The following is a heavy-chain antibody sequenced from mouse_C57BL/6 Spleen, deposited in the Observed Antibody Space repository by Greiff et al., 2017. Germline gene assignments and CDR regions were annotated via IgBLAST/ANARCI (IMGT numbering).Heavy chain of an antibody. Sequence: VQLQQSVAELVKPGASVKISCKASGYAFSSYWMNWVQQRPGKGLEWIGQIYPGDGDTNSNGKFKGKAPLTADKSSSTAYMQLSSLTSEDSAVYFCARTGNYFDYWGQGTTLTVSS. CDR2: IYPGDGDT. CDR3: ARTGNYFDY. CDR1: GYAFSSYW. J-gene: IGHJ2*01. V-gene: IGHV1-80*01.